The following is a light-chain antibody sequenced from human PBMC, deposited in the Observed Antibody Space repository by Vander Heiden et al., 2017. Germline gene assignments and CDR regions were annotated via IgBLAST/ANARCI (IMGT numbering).Light chain of an antibody. J-gene: IGKJ2*02. V-gene: IGKV1-12*01. CDR3: QQTNSFALCT. Sequence: DIQMTQSPSSVSASVGDRVTIACRASQGISSWLAWYQQKPGKAPKLLIYAASSLQSGVPSRLSGSGYGKDFPLTISSRQPEDFAAYQCQQTNSFALCTFGQGTKLXIK. CDR2: AAS. CDR1: QGISSW.